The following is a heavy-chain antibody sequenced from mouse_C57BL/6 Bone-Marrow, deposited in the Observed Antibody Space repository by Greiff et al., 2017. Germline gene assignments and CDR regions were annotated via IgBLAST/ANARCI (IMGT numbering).Heavy chain of an antibody. CDR2: IYPRSGNT. Sequence: QVHVKQSGAELARPGASVKLSCKASGYTFTSYGISWVKQRTGQGLECIGEIYPRSGNTYYNEKFKGKATLTADKSSSTAYMELRSLTSEDAAVYFGGRDWGWLLQFAGWGQGALVTVSA. D-gene: IGHD2-3*01. CDR1: GYTFTSYG. V-gene: IGHV1-81*01. CDR3: GRDWGWLLQFAG. J-gene: IGHJ3*01.